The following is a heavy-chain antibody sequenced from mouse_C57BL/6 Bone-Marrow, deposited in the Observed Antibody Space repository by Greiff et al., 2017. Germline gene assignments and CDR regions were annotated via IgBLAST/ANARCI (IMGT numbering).Heavy chain of an antibody. CDR2: IDPENGDT. CDR1: GFNIKDDY. D-gene: IGHD2-1*01. CDR3: TTCGNYGY. Sequence: EVKLMESGAELVRPGASVKLSCTASGFNIKDDYMHWVKQRPEQGLEWIGWIDPENGDTEYASKFQGKATITADTSSNTAYLQLSSLTSEDTAVYYCTTCGNYGYWGQGTTLTVSS. V-gene: IGHV14-4*01. J-gene: IGHJ2*01.